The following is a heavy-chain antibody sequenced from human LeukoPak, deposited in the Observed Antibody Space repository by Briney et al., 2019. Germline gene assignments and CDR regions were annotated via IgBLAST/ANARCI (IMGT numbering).Heavy chain of an antibody. CDR2: ISWNSGTI. Sequence: GGSLRLSCAASGLTFDNYTMNWVRQVPGKGLEWVSLISWNSGTIGYADSVKGRFTISRDNANNFLYLQMNSLRAEDTALYYCARAYKDRSLAGKKEFFQHWGQGTLVTVSS. D-gene: IGHD6-19*01. J-gene: IGHJ1*01. CDR3: ARAYKDRSLAGKKEFFQH. CDR1: GLTFDNYT. V-gene: IGHV3-9*01.